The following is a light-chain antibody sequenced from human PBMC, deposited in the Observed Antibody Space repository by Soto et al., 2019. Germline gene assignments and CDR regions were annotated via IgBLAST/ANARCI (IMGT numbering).Light chain of an antibody. CDR1: QSVSITS. V-gene: IGKV3-20*01. Sequence: EIVLTQSPGTLSLSPGERATLSYRASQSVSITSLAWYQQKPGQAPRLLIYGTSSRATAIPDRFSGSGSGTDFTLTISRLEPEDFEVYYCQQYGSSPITFGQGTRLEIK. J-gene: IGKJ5*01. CDR2: GTS. CDR3: QQYGSSPIT.